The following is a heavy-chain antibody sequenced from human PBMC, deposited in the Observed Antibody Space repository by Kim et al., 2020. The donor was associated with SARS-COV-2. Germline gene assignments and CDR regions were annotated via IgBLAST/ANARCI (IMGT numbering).Heavy chain of an antibody. CDR1: GFTFSSYS. CDR3: VRGYPYGDYGGFFDY. J-gene: IGHJ4*02. V-gene: IGHV3-21*01. CDR2: IRSSSTYT. Sequence: GGSLRLSCAASGFTFSSYSMNWVRQAPGEGLEWVSSIRSSSTYTYYADSVKGRFTISRDNAKNSLYLQMNSLRAEDTAVYYCVRGYPYGDYGGFFDYWGQGTLVTVSS. D-gene: IGHD4-17*01.